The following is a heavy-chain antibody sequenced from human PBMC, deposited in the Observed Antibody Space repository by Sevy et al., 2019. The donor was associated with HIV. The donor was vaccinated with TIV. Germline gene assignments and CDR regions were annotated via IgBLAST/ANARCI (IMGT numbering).Heavy chain of an antibody. CDR1: GYSISSGYY. CDR3: HDFDRFTYEACVDY. CDR2: IYHSGIT. Sequence: SETLSLTCAVSGYSISSGYYWGWIRQPPGKGLEWIGSIYHSGITYYNPSLKRRPTISIHTSKNQFSLRLSSVTAAETAVYYCHDFDRFTYEACVDYWGQGTLVTVSS. V-gene: IGHV4-38-2*01. D-gene: IGHD3-9*01. J-gene: IGHJ4*02.